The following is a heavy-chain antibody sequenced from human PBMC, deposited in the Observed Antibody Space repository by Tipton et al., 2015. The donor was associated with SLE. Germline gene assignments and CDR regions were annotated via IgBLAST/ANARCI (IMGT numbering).Heavy chain of an antibody. Sequence: LRLSCAVHGGSSSGYFWSWIRQPPGKGLEWIGCIYYSGNTNYHPSLKSRVTISVDTSKSQFSLKLRSVTAADTAVYYCATANCSGGSCYPGNPFDIWGQGTLVTVSS. V-gene: IGHV4-59*08. D-gene: IGHD2-15*01. CDR1: GGSSSGYF. J-gene: IGHJ3*02. CDR3: ATANCSGGSCYPGNPFDI. CDR2: IYYSGNT.